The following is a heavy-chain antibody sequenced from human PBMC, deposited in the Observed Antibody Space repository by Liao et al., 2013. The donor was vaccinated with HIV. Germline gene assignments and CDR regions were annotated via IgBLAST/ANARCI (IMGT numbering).Heavy chain of an antibody. CDR1: GVSTNSDYYY. V-gene: IGHV4-39*07. Sequence: QLQLQESGPGLLKPSETLSLTCTVSGVSTNSDYYYWDWIRQPPGKGLEWIGSIYYDGTTYYNPSLMSRLSISVDTSKNQFSLELSSVTAADTAVYFCAREIRGTYFDSWGQGTPVTVSS. J-gene: IGHJ4*02. CDR3: AREIRGTYFDS. CDR2: IYYDGTT. D-gene: IGHD3-10*01.